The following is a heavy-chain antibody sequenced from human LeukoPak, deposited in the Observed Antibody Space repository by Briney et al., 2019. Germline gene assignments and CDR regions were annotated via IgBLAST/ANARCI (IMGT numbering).Heavy chain of an antibody. CDR3: ARRAGSSWNKRVYYYYMDV. CDR2: IYYSGST. CDR1: GGSISSYY. D-gene: IGHD6-13*01. Sequence: PSETLSLTCTVSGGSISSYYWSWIRQPPGKGLEWNGYIYYSGSTNYNPSLKSRVTISVDTSKNQFSLKLSSVTAADTAVYYCARRAGSSWNKRVYYYYMDVWGKGTTVTVSS. V-gene: IGHV4-59*08. J-gene: IGHJ6*03.